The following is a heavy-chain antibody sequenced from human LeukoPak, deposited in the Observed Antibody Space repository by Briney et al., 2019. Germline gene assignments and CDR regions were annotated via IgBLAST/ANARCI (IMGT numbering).Heavy chain of an antibody. CDR2: IYKDGST. Sequence: GGSLRLSCAGSGFIVSNNYMTWVRQAPGKGLEWVSVIYKDGSTYYADSVKGRFTISRDNSKNTVYLQMNSLRAEDTAVYYCARGYCSGRSCYMRYSDYWGQGTLVTVSS. CDR3: ARGYCSGRSCYMRYSDY. J-gene: IGHJ4*02. D-gene: IGHD2-15*01. V-gene: IGHV3-53*01. CDR1: GFIVSNNY.